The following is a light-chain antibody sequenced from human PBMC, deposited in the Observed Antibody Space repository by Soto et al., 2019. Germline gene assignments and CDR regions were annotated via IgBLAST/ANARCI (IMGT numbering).Light chain of an antibody. CDR2: DTS. J-gene: IGKJ5*01. CDR3: QQYSNWPPIT. Sequence: ETLITQTPDTLSVSLGERATLSCRASQSVSIHLAWYQQKPGQAPRLLIYDTSTRATGIPARFSGSGSGTEFTLTISSLQSEDFAVYYCQQYSNWPPITFGQGTRLEIK. CDR1: QSVSIH. V-gene: IGKV3-15*01.